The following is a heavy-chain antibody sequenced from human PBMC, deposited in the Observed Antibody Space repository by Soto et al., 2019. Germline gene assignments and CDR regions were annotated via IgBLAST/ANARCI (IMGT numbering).Heavy chain of an antibody. D-gene: IGHD1-26*01. CDR1: GYTFTNFG. Sequence: VKVSCTASGYTFTNFGISWVRQAPGQGLEWMGWISAYNGNTNYAQNFQGRITMTTDTSTSTAYMELRSLRSDDTAVYYCARVSGSYYYGMDVWGQGTTVTVSS. V-gene: IGHV1-18*01. CDR3: ARVSGSYYYGMDV. J-gene: IGHJ6*02. CDR2: ISAYNGNT.